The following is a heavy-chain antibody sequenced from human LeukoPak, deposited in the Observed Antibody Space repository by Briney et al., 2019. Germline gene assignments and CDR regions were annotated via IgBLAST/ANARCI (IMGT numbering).Heavy chain of an antibody. Sequence: GGSLRLSCAASGFSFNTLWMSWVRQAPGQGLQWVANINHDGSEEYYVGSVEGRFTISRDNAQNSLFLQMNSLRAEDTAVYFCARSLGVGTVDYWGRGTVVTVSS. D-gene: IGHD3-3*01. V-gene: IGHV3-7*01. CDR3: ARSLGVGTVDY. J-gene: IGHJ4*02. CDR2: INHDGSEE. CDR1: GFSFNTLW.